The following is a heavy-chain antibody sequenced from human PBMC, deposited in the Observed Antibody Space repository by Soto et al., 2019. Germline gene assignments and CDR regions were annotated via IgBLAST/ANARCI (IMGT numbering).Heavy chain of an antibody. J-gene: IGHJ5*02. CDR2: IYYSGST. D-gene: IGHD2-2*01. Sequence: QVQLQESGPGLVMPSQTLSLTCTVSGGSISSGGYYWTWIRQHPGKGLEWIGYIYYSGSTYYNPSLKRRATISVDTSKNQFSLNLSSVTAADTAVYYCARERRCTSTSCRTNWFDPWGQGTLVTVSS. CDR1: GGSISSGGYY. V-gene: IGHV4-31*03. CDR3: ARERRCTSTSCRTNWFDP.